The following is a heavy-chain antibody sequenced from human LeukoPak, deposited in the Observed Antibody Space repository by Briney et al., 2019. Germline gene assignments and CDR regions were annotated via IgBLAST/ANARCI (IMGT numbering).Heavy chain of an antibody. V-gene: IGHV3-9*01. Sequence: GGSLRLSCAASGVTFDDYAMHWVRQAPGKGLEWVSGISWISDTIGYAGSLRGRFTISRDHAKNSLYLQMSSLRAEETALYYCVKEFGYCSRTSCYPYFDYWGQGTLVSVSS. J-gene: IGHJ4*02. CDR1: GVTFDDYA. D-gene: IGHD2-2*03. CDR3: VKEFGYCSRTSCYPYFDY. CDR2: ISWISDTI.